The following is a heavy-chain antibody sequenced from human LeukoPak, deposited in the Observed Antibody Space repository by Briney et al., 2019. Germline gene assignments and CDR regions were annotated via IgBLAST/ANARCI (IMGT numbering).Heavy chain of an antibody. CDR1: GGSISSSSYY. D-gene: IGHD1-26*01. CDR3: ARQTWEAFDP. Sequence: SETLSLTCTVSGGSISSSSYYWGWIRQPPGKGLEWIGSIYYSGSTYYNPSLKSRVTISVDTSKNQFSLKLSSVTATDTAVYYCARQTWEAFDPWGQGTLVTVSS. J-gene: IGHJ5*02. CDR2: IYYSGST. V-gene: IGHV4-39*01.